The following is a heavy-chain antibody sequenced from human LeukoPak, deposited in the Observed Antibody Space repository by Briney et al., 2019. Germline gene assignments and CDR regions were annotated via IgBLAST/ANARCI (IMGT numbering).Heavy chain of an antibody. Sequence: PSETLSLTCTVSGGSISSSSYYWGWIRQPPGKGLEWIGSIYYSGSTYYNPSLKSRVTISVDTSKNQFSLKLSSVTAADTAVYYCARQDIVVAPNAFDIWGQGTMVTVSS. CDR1: GGSISSSSYY. CDR3: ARQDIVVAPNAFDI. V-gene: IGHV4-39*01. CDR2: IYYSGST. J-gene: IGHJ3*02. D-gene: IGHD2-2*01.